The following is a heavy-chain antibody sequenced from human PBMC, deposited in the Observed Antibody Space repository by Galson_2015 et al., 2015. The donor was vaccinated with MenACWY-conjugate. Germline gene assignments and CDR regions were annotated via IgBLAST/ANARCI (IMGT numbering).Heavy chain of an antibody. CDR2: INSDGSSI. Sequence: SLRLSCAASGFNFSNYWMHWVRQAPGKGLVWVSRINSDGSSITYADSVKGRFTISRDNAENTVFLQMSSLRAEDTAVYYCARAYYASGSDSWGQGTLVTVSS. D-gene: IGHD3-10*01. CDR1: GFNFSNYW. J-gene: IGHJ4*02. V-gene: IGHV3-74*03. CDR3: ARAYYASGSDS.